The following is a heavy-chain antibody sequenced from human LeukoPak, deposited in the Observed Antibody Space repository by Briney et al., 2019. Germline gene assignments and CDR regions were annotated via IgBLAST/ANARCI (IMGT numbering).Heavy chain of an antibody. J-gene: IGHJ4*02. CDR2: IVRSGSTT. CDR1: GFTVGSNY. V-gene: IGHV3-23*01. CDR3: SGRGSGNYFFDY. D-gene: IGHD3-10*01. Sequence: GGSLRLSCAASGFTVGSNYMSWVRQAPGKGLEWVSAIVRSGSTTYYADSVKGRFTISRDNSKNTLYLQMNSLRVEDSAVYYCSGRGSGNYFFDYWGQGTLVTVSS.